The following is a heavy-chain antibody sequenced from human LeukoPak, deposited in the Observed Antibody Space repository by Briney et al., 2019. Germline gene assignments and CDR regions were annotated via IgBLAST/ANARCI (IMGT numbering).Heavy chain of an antibody. CDR1: GASISSYY. V-gene: IGHV4-59*01. Sequence: FETLPVTCTVSGASISSYYWSLIRQPPGKGLEWIGYIHYGGSTNSNPSLKSRVTISVDTSKNQFSLNLNSVTAADTALYYCACGTYYYFDYWGQGTLVTVSS. CDR2: IHYGGST. D-gene: IGHD1-26*01. CDR3: ACGTYYYFDY. J-gene: IGHJ4*02.